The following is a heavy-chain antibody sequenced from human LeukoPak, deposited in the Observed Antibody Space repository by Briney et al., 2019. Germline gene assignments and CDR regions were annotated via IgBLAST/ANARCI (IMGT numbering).Heavy chain of an antibody. J-gene: IGHJ4*02. Sequence: GGSLRLSCAASGFTFSSYGMHWVRQAPGKGLEWVAIISYDGSTKYYADSVKGRFTISRDNSKNTLYLQMNSLRAEDTAVYYCARDGRRVCDYWGQGTLVTVSS. CDR3: ARDGRRVCDY. V-gene: IGHV3-30*19. CDR2: ISYDGSTK. D-gene: IGHD5-24*01. CDR1: GFTFSSYG.